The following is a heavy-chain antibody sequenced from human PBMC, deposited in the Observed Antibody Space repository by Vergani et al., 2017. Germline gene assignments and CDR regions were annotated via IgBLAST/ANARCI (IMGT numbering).Heavy chain of an antibody. CDR1: GGSISSSSYY. Sequence: QLQLQESGPGLVKPSETLSLTCTVSGGSISSSSYYWCWIRQPPGKGLEWIGSIYYSGSTYYNPSLKSRVTISVDTSKNQFSLKLSSVTAADTAVYYCARLVAGTTLNWFDPWGQGTLVTVSS. CDR3: ARLVAGTTLNWFDP. V-gene: IGHV4-39*07. D-gene: IGHD6-19*01. J-gene: IGHJ5*02. CDR2: IYYSGST.